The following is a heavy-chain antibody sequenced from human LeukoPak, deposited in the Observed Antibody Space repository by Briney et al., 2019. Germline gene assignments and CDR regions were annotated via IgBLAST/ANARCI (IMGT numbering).Heavy chain of an antibody. V-gene: IGHV3-23*01. CDR3: ARHTSSWSDPYYFDY. J-gene: IGHJ4*02. Sequence: GGSLRLSCAASGFTFSNYAMSWVRQAPGKGLEWVSVISGSGGSKYYADSVKGRFTISRDNSKNTLYVQMNSLRAEDTAVYYCARHTSSWSDPYYFDYWGQGTLVSVSS. CDR2: ISGSGGSK. D-gene: IGHD6-13*01. CDR1: GFTFSNYA.